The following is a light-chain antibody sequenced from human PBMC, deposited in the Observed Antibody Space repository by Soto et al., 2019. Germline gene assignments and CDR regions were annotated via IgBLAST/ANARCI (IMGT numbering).Light chain of an antibody. CDR2: GAS. V-gene: IGKV3-20*01. J-gene: IGKJ1*01. CDR3: QQYNSAPRT. CDR1: QSVGSSY. Sequence: ENVLTQSPGTLSLSPGERATLSCRASQSVGSSYLAWYQQKPGQAPRLLMYGASTRATGIPDRFTGSGSGTDFTLTISRLEPEDFAVYYCQQYNSAPRTFGQGTKVDI.